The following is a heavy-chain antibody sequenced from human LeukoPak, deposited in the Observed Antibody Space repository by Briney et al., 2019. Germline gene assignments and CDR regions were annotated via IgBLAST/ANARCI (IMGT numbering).Heavy chain of an antibody. V-gene: IGHV4-59*08. CDR2: IYYSGST. Sequence: SETLSLTCTVSGGSISSYYWSWIRQPPGKGLEWIGYIYYSGSTNYNPSLKSRVTISVDTSKNQFSLKLSSVTAADTAVYYCARHVGPRTAFDYWGQGTLVTVSS. CDR3: ARHVGPRTAFDY. J-gene: IGHJ4*02. CDR1: GGSISSYY. D-gene: IGHD1-1*01.